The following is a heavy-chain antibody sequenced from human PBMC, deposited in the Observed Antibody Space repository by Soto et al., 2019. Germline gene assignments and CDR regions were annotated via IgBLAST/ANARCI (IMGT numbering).Heavy chain of an antibody. D-gene: IGHD3-9*01. CDR2: IIPIFGTA. Sequence: QVQLVQSGAEVKKPGSSVKVSCKASGGTFSSYAISWVRQAPGQGLEWMGGIIPIFGTANYAQKFQGRVTITADESTSTAYMELSSLSSEDTAVYYCASLSAGYRNPPSDYWGQGTLVTVSS. V-gene: IGHV1-69*12. J-gene: IGHJ4*02. CDR1: GGTFSSYA. CDR3: ASLSAGYRNPPSDY.